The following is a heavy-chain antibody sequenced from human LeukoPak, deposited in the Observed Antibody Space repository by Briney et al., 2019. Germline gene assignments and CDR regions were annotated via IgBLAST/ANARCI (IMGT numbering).Heavy chain of an antibody. Sequence: SETLSLTCTVSGGSISSYYWSWIRQPPGKGLEWIGYIYYSGSTNYNPPLKSRVTISVDTSKNQFSLKLSSVTAADTAVYYCATRGRYSSSSFYYGMDVWGQGTTVTVSS. V-gene: IGHV4-59*01. CDR1: GGSISSYY. J-gene: IGHJ6*02. CDR2: IYYSGST. D-gene: IGHD6-6*01. CDR3: ATRGRYSSSSFYYGMDV.